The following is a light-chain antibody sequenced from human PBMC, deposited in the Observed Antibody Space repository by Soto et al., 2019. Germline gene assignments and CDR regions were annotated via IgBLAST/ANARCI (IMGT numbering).Light chain of an antibody. V-gene: IGKV3-20*01. CDR3: QQYDTSSYT. CDR2: GAS. Sequence: VLTQSPATLSLSPGERATLSCRASQSVSSYLTWYQQKPGQAPRRLIFGASSRASGTPDRFSGSGSGTDFTLTISRLEPEDFAVYYCQQYDTSSYTFGQGTKLEIK. CDR1: QSVSSY. J-gene: IGKJ2*01.